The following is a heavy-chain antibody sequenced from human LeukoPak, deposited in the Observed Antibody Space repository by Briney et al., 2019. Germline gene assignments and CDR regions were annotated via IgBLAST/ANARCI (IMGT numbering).Heavy chain of an antibody. CDR2: ISSSSSYI. D-gene: IGHD6-13*01. J-gene: IGHJ4*02. CDR3: ARGSSRSDN. V-gene: IGHV3-21*01. Sequence: GGSLRLSCAASVFTFSIYSMNCVRQAPGKGLGWVSSISSSSSYIYYADSVKGRFTISRENDKNSLYLQMNSLRAEDTAVYYCARGSSRSDNWGQGTLVTVSS. CDR1: VFTFSIYS.